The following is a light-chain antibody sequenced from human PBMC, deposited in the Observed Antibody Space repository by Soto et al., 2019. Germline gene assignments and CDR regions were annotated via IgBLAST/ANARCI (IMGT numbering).Light chain of an antibody. J-gene: IGKJ5*01. Sequence: EIVLTQSPDTLSLSPVERATLSCRASQSVRSERLAWYQQKPGQAPRLVIFDASTRATGIPERFSGSGSGTHFTLTITSLEPEDFAVYYCQEYDGAPPVTFGLGTRLEIK. V-gene: IGKV3-20*01. CDR3: QEYDGAPPVT. CDR2: DAS. CDR1: QSVRSER.